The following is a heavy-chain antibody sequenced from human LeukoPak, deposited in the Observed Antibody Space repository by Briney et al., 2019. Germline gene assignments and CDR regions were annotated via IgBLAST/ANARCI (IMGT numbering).Heavy chain of an antibody. D-gene: IGHD3-22*01. CDR3: AKDYYDSSGYYSGYYYYYGMDV. J-gene: IGHJ6*02. V-gene: IGHV3-30*18. CDR2: ISYDGSNK. CDR1: GFTFSSYG. Sequence: GGSLRLSCAASGFTFSSYGMHWVRQAPGKGLEWVAVISYDGSNKYYADSVKGRFTISRDNSKNTLYLQMNSLRAEDTAVYYCAKDYYDSSGYYSGYYYYYGMDVWGQGTTVTVSS.